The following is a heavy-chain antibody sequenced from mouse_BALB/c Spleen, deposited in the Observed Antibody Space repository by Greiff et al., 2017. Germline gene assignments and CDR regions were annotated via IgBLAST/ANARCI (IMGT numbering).Heavy chain of an antibody. Sequence: EVQRVESGGGLVKPGGSLKLSCAASGFTFSSYAMSWVRQTPEKRLEWVASISSGGSTYYPDSVKGRFTISRDNARNILYLQMSSLRSEDTAMYYCARLGGADYWGQGTTLTVSA. D-gene: IGHD1-1*02. CDR3: ARLGGADY. V-gene: IGHV5-6-5*01. J-gene: IGHJ2*01. CDR1: GFTFSSYA. CDR2: ISSGGST.